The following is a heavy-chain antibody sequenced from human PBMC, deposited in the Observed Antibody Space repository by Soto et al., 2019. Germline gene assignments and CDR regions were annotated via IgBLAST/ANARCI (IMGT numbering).Heavy chain of an antibody. J-gene: IGHJ6*02. CDR2: INPNSGGT. Sequence: ASVKVSCQASGYTFTGYYMHWVRQAPGQGLEWMGWINPNSGGTNYAQKFQGWVTMTRDTSISTAYMELSRLRSDDTAVYYCARGPIVPNYYYYYGMDVWGQGTTVTVSS. V-gene: IGHV1-2*04. CDR3: ARGPIVPNYYYYYGMDV. CDR1: GYTFTGYY. D-gene: IGHD2-8*01.